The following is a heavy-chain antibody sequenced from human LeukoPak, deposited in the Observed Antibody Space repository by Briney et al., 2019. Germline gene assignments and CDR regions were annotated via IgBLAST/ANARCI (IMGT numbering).Heavy chain of an antibody. D-gene: IGHD6-13*01. CDR3: AGSIAAAGTGDY. CDR2: IYYSGST. V-gene: IGHV4-59*01. J-gene: IGHJ4*02. Sequence: PSETLSLTCTVSGGSISSYYWSWIRQPPGKGLEWLGYIYYSGSTNYNPSLKSRVTISVDTSKNQFSLKLSSVTAADTAVYYCAGSIAAAGTGDYWGQGTLVTVSS. CDR1: GGSISSYY.